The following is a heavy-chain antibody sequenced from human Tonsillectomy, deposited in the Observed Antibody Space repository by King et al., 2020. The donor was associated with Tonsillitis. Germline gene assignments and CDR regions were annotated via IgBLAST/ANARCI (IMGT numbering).Heavy chain of an antibody. V-gene: IGHV3-30*18. J-gene: IGHJ6*02. CDR3: AKGWCRCGSRHSDLYGKEV. Sequence: QVQLVESGGGVVQPGRSLRLSCAASGFTFSSYGMHWVRQAPGKGLEWVAVISYDGSNKYYADSVKGRFTISRDNSKNTLYLQMNSLRAEDTAVYYCAKGWCRCGSRHSDLYGKEVWGQGTTGTVSS. D-gene: IGHD2-15*01. CDR2: ISYDGSNK. CDR1: GFTFSSYG.